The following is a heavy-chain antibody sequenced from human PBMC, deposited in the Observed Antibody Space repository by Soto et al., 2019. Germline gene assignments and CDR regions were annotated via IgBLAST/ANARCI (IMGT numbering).Heavy chain of an antibody. D-gene: IGHD3-22*01. V-gene: IGHV3-23*01. J-gene: IGHJ4*02. CDR1: GFTFRSFA. Sequence: PGGSLRLSCAASGFTFRSFAMSWVRQAPGKGLDWVSAISGSGGSTYSADSVKGRFTISRDKSKNTLYLQMSSLRAEDTAVYYCASGYSDQVHDYWGQGTLVTVSS. CDR2: ISGSGGST. CDR3: ASGYSDQVHDY.